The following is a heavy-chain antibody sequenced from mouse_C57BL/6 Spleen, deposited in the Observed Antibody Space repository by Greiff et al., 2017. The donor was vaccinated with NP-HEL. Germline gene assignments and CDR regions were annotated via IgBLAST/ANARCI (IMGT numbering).Heavy chain of an antibody. CDR3: ARAYYYGSSYYFDY. CDR1: GYTFTSYW. V-gene: IGHV1-50*01. D-gene: IGHD1-1*01. J-gene: IGHJ2*01. CDR2: IDPSDSYT. Sequence: QVQLQQPGAELVKPGASVKLSCKASGYTFTSYWMQWVKQRPGQGLEWIGEIDPSDSYTNYNQKFKGKATLTVDTSSSTAYMQLSSLTSEDSAVYYCARAYYYGSSYYFDYWGQGTTLTVSS.